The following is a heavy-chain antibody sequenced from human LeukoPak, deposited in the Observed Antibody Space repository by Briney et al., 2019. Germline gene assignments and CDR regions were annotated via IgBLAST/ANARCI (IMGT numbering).Heavy chain of an antibody. CDR3: ARAQCFDWFVNWFDP. CDR1: GGSISSSSYY. CDR2: IYYSGST. J-gene: IGHJ5*02. V-gene: IGHV4-39*01. Sequence: ASETLSLTCTVSGGSISSSSYYWGWIRQPPGKGLEWIGSIYYSGSTYYNPSLKSRVTISVDTSKNQFSLKLSSVTAADTAVYYCARAQCFDWFVNWFDPWGQGTLVTVSS. D-gene: IGHD3-9*01.